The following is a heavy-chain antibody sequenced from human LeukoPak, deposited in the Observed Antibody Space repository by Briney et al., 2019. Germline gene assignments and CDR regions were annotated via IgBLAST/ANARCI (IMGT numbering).Heavy chain of an antibody. CDR3: ARLPGYYDSSGYFY. V-gene: IGHV3-23*01. J-gene: IGHJ4*02. CDR2: ISGSGGST. CDR1: GFTFSSYA. Sequence: PGGSLRLSCAASGFTFSSYAMSWVRQAPGKGLEWVSAISGSGGSTYYADSVKGRFTISRDNAKNALYLQMNSLRAEDTAVYFCARLPGYYDSSGYFYWGQGTLVTVSS. D-gene: IGHD3-22*01.